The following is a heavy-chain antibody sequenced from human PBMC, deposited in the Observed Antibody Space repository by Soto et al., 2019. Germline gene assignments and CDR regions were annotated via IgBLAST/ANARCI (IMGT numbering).Heavy chain of an antibody. CDR1: GYTFTSYG. D-gene: IGHD3-3*01. Sequence: ASVKVSCKASGYTFTSYGISWVRQAPGQGLEWMGWMNPNSGNTGYAQKFQGRVTMTRNTSISTAYMELSSLRSEDTAVYYCARGQGYDFWSGYPSPYYYYMDVWGKGTTVTVSS. V-gene: IGHV1-8*02. CDR3: ARGQGYDFWSGYPSPYYYYMDV. CDR2: MNPNSGNT. J-gene: IGHJ6*03.